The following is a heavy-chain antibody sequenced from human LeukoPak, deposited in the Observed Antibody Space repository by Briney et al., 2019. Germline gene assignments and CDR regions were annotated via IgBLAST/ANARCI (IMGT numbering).Heavy chain of an antibody. V-gene: IGHV4-39*01. Sequence: SETLSLTCTVSGGSISSSSYYWGWIRRPPGKGLEWIGSIYYSGSTYYNPSLKSRVTISVDTSKNQFSLKLSSVTAADTAVYYCARCRIGDYFGYWGQGTLVTVSS. CDR3: ARCRIGDYFGY. J-gene: IGHJ4*02. D-gene: IGHD3-16*01. CDR2: IYYSGST. CDR1: GGSISSSSYY.